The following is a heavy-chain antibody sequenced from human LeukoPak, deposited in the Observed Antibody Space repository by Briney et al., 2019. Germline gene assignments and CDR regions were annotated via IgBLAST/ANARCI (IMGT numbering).Heavy chain of an antibody. V-gene: IGHV4-59*01. Sequence: SETLSLTCTVSRGSISNYYWGWIRQPPGKGLEWIGFFSYSGSTNYNPSLKSRVTISVDTSKNQFSLKLTSVTAADTAVYYCSLYSGSYYEFDYWGQGTLVTVSS. CDR2: FSYSGST. CDR3: SLYSGSYYEFDY. CDR1: RGSISNYY. D-gene: IGHD1-26*01. J-gene: IGHJ4*02.